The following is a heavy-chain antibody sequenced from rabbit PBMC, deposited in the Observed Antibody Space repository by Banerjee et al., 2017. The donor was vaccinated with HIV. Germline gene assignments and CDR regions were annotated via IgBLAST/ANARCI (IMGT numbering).Heavy chain of an antibody. D-gene: IGHD6-1*01. V-gene: IGHV1S40*01. CDR3: ARNAYYVGFTRLDL. CDR2: IYADSSGGT. J-gene: IGHJ3*01. Sequence: QSLEESGGDLVKPEGSLTLTCTASGFSFSSNAMCWVRQAPGKGLEWIACIYADSSGGTHYASWARGRFTISKTSSTTVTLQMTSLTAADTATYFCARNAYYVGFTRLDLWGPGTLVTVS. CDR1: GFSFSSNA.